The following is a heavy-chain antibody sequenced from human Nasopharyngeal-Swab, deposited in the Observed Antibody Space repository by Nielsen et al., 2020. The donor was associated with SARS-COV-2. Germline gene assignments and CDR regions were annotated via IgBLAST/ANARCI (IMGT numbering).Heavy chain of an antibody. CDR1: GFTFSSYG. D-gene: IGHD3-9*01. Sequence: GESLKISCAASGFTFSSYGMHWVRQAPGKGLEWVSRISSDGSSTNYADSVKGRFTISRDNAKNTLYLQMNSLRAEDTAVYYCARGTYYDILTGYSYFDYWGQGTLVTVSS. CDR3: ARGTYYDILTGYSYFDY. V-gene: IGHV3-74*01. J-gene: IGHJ4*02. CDR2: ISSDGSST.